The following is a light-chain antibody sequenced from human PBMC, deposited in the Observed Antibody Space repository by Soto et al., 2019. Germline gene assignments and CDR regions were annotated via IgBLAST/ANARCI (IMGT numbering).Light chain of an antibody. Sequence: EIVMMQSPATLSVSPGERATLSCRASQSVSNNLAWYQQKPGQAPRLLIYGVSTRATGVPARFSGSGSGTEFTLTISTLQSEDLAVYYCQQYNDWPLTFGQGTKVEIK. V-gene: IGKV3-15*01. CDR1: QSVSNN. CDR3: QQYNDWPLT. J-gene: IGKJ1*01. CDR2: GVS.